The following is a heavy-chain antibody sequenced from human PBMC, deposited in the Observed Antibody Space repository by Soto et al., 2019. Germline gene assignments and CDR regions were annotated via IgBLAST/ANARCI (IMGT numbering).Heavy chain of an antibody. V-gene: IGHV3-23*01. J-gene: IGHJ4*02. CDR3: SKDYTYDVFGYKRFDH. CDR2: ISGSGVST. Sequence: GGSLRLSCTASGFTFSSYGMNWVRQGPGKGLEWVATISGSGVSTHYADSVKGRFTISRENSKNTLSLLMNNVKAEDTAIYYCSKDYTYDVFGYKRFDHWGPGTLVTVSS. CDR1: GFTFSSYG. D-gene: IGHD2-2*02.